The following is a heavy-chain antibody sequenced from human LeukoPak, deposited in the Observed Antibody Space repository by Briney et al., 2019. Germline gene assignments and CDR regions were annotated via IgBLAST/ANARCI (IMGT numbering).Heavy chain of an antibody. Sequence: GGSLRLSCAASGFTFSSYWMGWVRQAPGQGLEWVANIKHEGSEKYYVDSVKGRFAISRDNAKNSLYLQMSSLRAEDTAVYYCARDYGSSGHDIMDVWGQGTTVTVSS. J-gene: IGHJ6*02. CDR1: GFTFSSYW. V-gene: IGHV3-7*01. D-gene: IGHD5-12*01. CDR2: IKHEGSEK. CDR3: ARDYGSSGHDIMDV.